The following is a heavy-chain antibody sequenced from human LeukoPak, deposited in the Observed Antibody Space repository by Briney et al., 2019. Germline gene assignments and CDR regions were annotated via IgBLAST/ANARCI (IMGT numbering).Heavy chain of an antibody. CDR2: ISYDGSNK. Sequence: PGRSLRLSCAASGFTFSSYGMHWVRQAPGKGLEWVAVISYDGSNKYYADSVKGRFTISRDNAKNSLHLQMNSLRAEDTAVYFCARPYYYSSGSLYYWGQGTLVTVSS. CDR1: GFTFSSYG. V-gene: IGHV3-30*03. D-gene: IGHD3-10*01. CDR3: ARPYYYSSGSLYY. J-gene: IGHJ4*02.